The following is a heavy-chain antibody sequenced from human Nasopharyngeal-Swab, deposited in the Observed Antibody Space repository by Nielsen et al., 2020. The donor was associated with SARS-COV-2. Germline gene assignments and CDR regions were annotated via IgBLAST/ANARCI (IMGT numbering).Heavy chain of an antibody. CDR2: ISYDGSNK. V-gene: IGHV3-30-3*01. D-gene: IGHD5-24*01. Sequence: VRQAPGKGLEWVAVISYDGSNKYYADSVKGRFTISRDNSKNTLYLQMISLRAEDTAVYYCARDSMGGDGYNYYFDYWGQGTLVTVSS. CDR3: ARDSMGGDGYNYYFDY. J-gene: IGHJ4*02.